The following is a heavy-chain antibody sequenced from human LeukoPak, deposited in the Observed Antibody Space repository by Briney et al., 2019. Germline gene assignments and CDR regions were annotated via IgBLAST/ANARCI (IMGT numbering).Heavy chain of an antibody. CDR3: VKDGVGCSSTSCYVGGVYYFDY. V-gene: IGHV3-64D*06. D-gene: IGHD2-2*01. Sequence: GGSLRLSCSASGFTFSSYAMHWVRRAPGKGLEYVSAISSNGGSTYYADSVKGRFTISRDNSKNTLYLQMSSLRAEDTAVYYCVKDGVGCSSTSCYVGGVYYFDYWGQGTLVTVSS. J-gene: IGHJ4*02. CDR2: ISSNGGST. CDR1: GFTFSSYA.